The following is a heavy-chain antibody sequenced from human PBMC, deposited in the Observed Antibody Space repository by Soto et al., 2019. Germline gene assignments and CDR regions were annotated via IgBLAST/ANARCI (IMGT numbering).Heavy chain of an antibody. D-gene: IGHD3-3*01. Sequence: QVQLVESGGGVVQPGRSLRLSCAASGFTFSSYGMRWVRQAPGKGLEWVAVIWYDGSNKYYADSVKGRFTISRDNSKNTLYLQMNSLRAEDTAVYYCARDLIFGDYGMDVWGQGTTVTVSS. CDR2: IWYDGSNK. CDR1: GFTFSSYG. CDR3: ARDLIFGDYGMDV. V-gene: IGHV3-33*01. J-gene: IGHJ6*02.